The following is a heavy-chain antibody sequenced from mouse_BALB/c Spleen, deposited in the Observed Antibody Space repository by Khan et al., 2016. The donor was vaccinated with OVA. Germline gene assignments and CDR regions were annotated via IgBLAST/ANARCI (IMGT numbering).Heavy chain of an antibody. V-gene: IGHV1S135*01. Sequence: VQLQQSGPELVKPGASVKVSCKASGYAFTSYSLYWVKQSHGKSLEWIGSIDPYNGGTSYHQKFKGKATLTVDKSSTSAYMHLNSLTSEDSAVYYGARGGYGGFAYWGQGTLVTVSA. J-gene: IGHJ3*01. CDR2: IDPYNGGT. D-gene: IGHD2-14*01. CDR1: GYAFTSYS. CDR3: ARGGYGGFAY.